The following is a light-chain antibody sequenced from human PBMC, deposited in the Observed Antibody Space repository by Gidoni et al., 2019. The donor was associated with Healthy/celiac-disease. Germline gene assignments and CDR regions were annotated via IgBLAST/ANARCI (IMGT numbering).Light chain of an antibody. CDR1: QSVSSSY. CDR3: QQYGSSPLT. Sequence: EIELTQSPGTLSLSPGERATLSCMASQSVSSSYLALYQQKPGQAPRLLIYGASSRATGIPDRFSGSGSGTDFTLTISRLEPEDFAVYYCQQYGSSPLTFGGGTKVETK. J-gene: IGKJ4*01. CDR2: GAS. V-gene: IGKV3-20*01.